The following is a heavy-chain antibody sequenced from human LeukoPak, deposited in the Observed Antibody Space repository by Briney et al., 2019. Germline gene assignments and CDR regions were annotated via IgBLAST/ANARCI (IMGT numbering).Heavy chain of an antibody. CDR2: ISAYNGNT. CDR3: ARDPPAYLDP. CDR1: GYSFINYG. V-gene: IGHV1-18*01. Sequence: ASVKVSCKASGYSFINYGVSWVRQAPGQGLEWMGWISAYNGNTNYAQRLQGRVTMTTDTSTSTAYMELRSLRSDDTAVYYCARDPPAYLDPWGQGTLVTVSS. J-gene: IGHJ5*02.